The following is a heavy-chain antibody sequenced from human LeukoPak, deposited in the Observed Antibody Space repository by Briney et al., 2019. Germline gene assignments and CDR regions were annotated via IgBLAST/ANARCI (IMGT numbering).Heavy chain of an antibody. CDR3: ASALRDNSLYYFDY. D-gene: IGHD2/OR15-2a*01. Sequence: ASVKVSCKASGGTFSSYAIYWVRQAPGQGLEWMGIINPSGGSTSYAQKFQGRVTMTRDTSTSTVYMELSSLRSEDTAVYYCASALRDNSLYYFDYWGQGTLVTVSS. V-gene: IGHV1-46*01. CDR1: GGTFSSYA. J-gene: IGHJ4*02. CDR2: INPSGGST.